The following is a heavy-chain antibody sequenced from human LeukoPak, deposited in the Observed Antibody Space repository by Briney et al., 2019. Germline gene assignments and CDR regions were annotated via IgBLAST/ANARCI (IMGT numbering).Heavy chain of an antibody. CDR3: AKGGGDYVWGSYRYTLWDAFDI. J-gene: IGHJ3*02. V-gene: IGHV3-23*01. CDR2: ISGSGGST. D-gene: IGHD3-16*02. CDR1: GFTFSSYA. Sequence: EGSLRLSCAASGFTFSSYAMSWVRQAPGKGLEWVSAISGSGGSTYYADSVKGRFTISRDNSKNTLYLQMNSLRAEDTAVYYCAKGGGDYVWGSYRYTLWDAFDIWGQGTMVTVSS.